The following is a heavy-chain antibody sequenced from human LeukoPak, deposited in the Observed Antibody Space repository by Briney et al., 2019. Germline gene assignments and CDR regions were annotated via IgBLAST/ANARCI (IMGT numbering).Heavy chain of an antibody. CDR1: GFTLSAYE. V-gene: IGHV3-48*03. Sequence: PGGSLRLSCAASGFTLSAYEMNWVRQAPGKGLEWMSYISGPSIQYADSVKGRFTISGDNAKNSLYLQMNSLRAEDTAVYYCANRRVAVPTTRAFDYWGQGTLVTVSS. CDR2: ISGPSI. D-gene: IGHD1-26*01. J-gene: IGHJ4*02. CDR3: ANRRVAVPTTRAFDY.